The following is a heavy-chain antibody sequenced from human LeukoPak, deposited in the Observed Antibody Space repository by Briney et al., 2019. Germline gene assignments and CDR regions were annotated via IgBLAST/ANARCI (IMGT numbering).Heavy chain of an antibody. Sequence: KPSETLSLTCTVSGGSISSSSYYWGWIRQPPGKGLEWIGSIYYSGSTYYNPSLKSRVTISVDTSKNQFSLKLSSVTAADTAVYYCARGVRSGTMVRGVIRYYMDVWGKGTTVTISS. D-gene: IGHD3-10*01. J-gene: IGHJ6*03. CDR2: IYYSGST. V-gene: IGHV4-39*07. CDR1: GGSISSSSYY. CDR3: ARGVRSGTMVRGVIRYYMDV.